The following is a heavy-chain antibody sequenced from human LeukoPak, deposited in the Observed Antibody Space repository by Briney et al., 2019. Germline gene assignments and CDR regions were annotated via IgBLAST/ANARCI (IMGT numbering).Heavy chain of an antibody. Sequence: GGSLRLSCAASGFTFSNNAMGWVRQAPGKGLEWVSAITGNGANTFYADSVKGRFTISRDNSKNTMYLQMNSLRAEDTALYYCARDRSGSYPNWFDPWGQGTLVTVSS. CDR3: ARDRSGSYPNWFDP. D-gene: IGHD3-10*01. J-gene: IGHJ5*02. V-gene: IGHV3-23*01. CDR1: GFTFSNNA. CDR2: ITGNGANT.